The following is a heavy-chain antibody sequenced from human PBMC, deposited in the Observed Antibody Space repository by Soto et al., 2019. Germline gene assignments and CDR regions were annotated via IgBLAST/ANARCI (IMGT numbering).Heavy chain of an antibody. CDR1: GGSISSGDYY. CDR3: AREGSSYGYPFN. V-gene: IGHV4-31*03. CDR2: IYYSGST. D-gene: IGHD5-18*01. J-gene: IGHJ4*02. Sequence: PSETLSLTCTVSGGSISSGDYYWSWIRQHPGKGLEWIGYIYYSGSTYYNPSLKSRVTISVDTSKNQFSLKLSSVTAADTAVYYCAREGSSYGYPFNWGQGTLVTVSS.